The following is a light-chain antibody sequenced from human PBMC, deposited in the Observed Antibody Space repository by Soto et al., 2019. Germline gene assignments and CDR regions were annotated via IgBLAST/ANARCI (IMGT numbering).Light chain of an antibody. CDR1: QSVSSN. J-gene: IGKJ1*01. CDR3: QQYYTTPWT. Sequence: EIVMTQSPATLSVSAGERAPLSCRASQSVSSNLAWYQQKPGQAPRLLIYGASTRATGIPARFSGSGSGTEFTLTFSSLQAEDVAVYYCQQYYTTPWTFGQGTKWIS. CDR2: GAS. V-gene: IGKV3-15*01.